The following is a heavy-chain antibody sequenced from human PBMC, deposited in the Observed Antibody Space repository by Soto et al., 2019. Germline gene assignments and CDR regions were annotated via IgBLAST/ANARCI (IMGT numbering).Heavy chain of an antibody. CDR2: INSDGSST. V-gene: IGHV3-74*01. CDR1: GFTSSYF. J-gene: IGHJ5*01. Sequence: EVQLVESGGGLVQPGGSLRLSCAASGFTSSYFHWVRQPPGKGLVWVSRINSDGSSTSYADSVKGRFTISRENAKNTLXXXXXXXXXXXXAVXXXXRXPXGYSYGDSWGQGTLVTVSS. D-gene: IGHD5-18*01. CDR3: XRXPXGYSYGDS.